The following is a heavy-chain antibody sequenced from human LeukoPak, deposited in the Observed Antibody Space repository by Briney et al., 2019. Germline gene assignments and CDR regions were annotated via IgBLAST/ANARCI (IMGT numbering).Heavy chain of an antibody. J-gene: IGHJ6*03. CDR1: GFTFSSYA. D-gene: IGHD3-22*01. CDR3: ARRRYYYDSSGRTTYYYMDV. Sequence: PGGSLRLSCAASGFTFSSYAMSWVRQAPGKGLGWVSAISGSGGSTYYADSVKGRFTISRDNSKNTLYLQMNSLRAEDTAVYYCARRRYYYDSSGRTTYYYMDVWGKGTTVTVSS. V-gene: IGHV3-23*01. CDR2: ISGSGGST.